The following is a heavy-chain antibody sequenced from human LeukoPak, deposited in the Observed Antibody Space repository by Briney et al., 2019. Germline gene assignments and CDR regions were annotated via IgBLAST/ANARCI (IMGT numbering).Heavy chain of an antibody. J-gene: IGHJ4*02. Sequence: PSETLSLTCTVSGGSIRNYYWSWIRQPAGKGLEWIGRIHSTGSTNYNPSLESRVTMSVDTSKNQFSLKLSSVTAADTAVYYCASPGLGAGYSSGWGQGTLVTVSS. CDR1: GGSIRNYY. V-gene: IGHV4-4*07. CDR3: ASPGLGAGYSSG. D-gene: IGHD6-19*01. CDR2: IHSTGST.